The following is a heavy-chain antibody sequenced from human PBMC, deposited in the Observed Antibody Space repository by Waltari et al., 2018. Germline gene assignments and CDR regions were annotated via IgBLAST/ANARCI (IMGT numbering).Heavy chain of an antibody. CDR3: TRGSGGAFDI. Sequence: EVQLVASGAGLVQPGGSLRLSCAPSGFTFSNSGMGWVRQASGKGLEWVASIKQGGSEKFYVDSVKGRFTISRDNAKNSLYLQMDSLRAEDTAVYYYTRGSGGAFDIWGQGTMVTVSS. CDR2: IKQGGSEK. CDR1: GFTFSNSG. D-gene: IGHD6-25*01. J-gene: IGHJ3*02. V-gene: IGHV3-7*01.